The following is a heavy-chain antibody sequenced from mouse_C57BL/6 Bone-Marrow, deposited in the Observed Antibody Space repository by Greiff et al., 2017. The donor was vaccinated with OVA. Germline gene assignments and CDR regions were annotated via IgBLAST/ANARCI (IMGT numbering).Heavy chain of an antibody. CDR2: IYPGDGDT. Sequence: VKLQESGPELVKPGASVKISCKASGYAFSSSWMNWVKQRPGKGLEWIGRIYPGDGDTNYNGKFKGKATLTADKSSSTAYMQLSSLTSEDSAVYFCARGGLRRTVPFDYWGQGTTLTVSS. D-gene: IGHD2-4*01. CDR3: ARGGLRRTVPFDY. CDR1: GYAFSSSW. J-gene: IGHJ2*01. V-gene: IGHV1-82*01.